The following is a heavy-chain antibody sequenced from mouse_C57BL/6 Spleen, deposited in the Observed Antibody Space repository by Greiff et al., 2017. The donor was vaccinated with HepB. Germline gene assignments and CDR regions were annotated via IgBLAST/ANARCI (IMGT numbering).Heavy chain of an antibody. V-gene: IGHV1-69*01. CDR1: GYTFTSYW. D-gene: IGHD3-2*02. CDR3: AREERGAQARFAY. CDR2: IDPSDSYT. Sequence: QVQLQQPGAELVMPGASVKLSCKASGYTFTSYWMHWVKQRPGQGLEWIGEIDPSDSYTNYNQKFKGKSTLTVDKSSSTAYMQLSSLTSEDSAVYYCAREERGAQARFAYWGQGTLVTVSA. J-gene: IGHJ3*01.